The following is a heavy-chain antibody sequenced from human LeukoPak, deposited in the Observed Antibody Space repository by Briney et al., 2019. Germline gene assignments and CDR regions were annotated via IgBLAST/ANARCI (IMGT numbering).Heavy chain of an antibody. J-gene: IGHJ5*02. V-gene: IGHV4-39*07. CDR2: IYYSGST. CDR1: GGSISSSSYY. Sequence: SETLSLTCTVSGGSISSSSYYWGWIRQPPGKGLEWIGSIYYSGSTYYNPSLKSRVTISVDTSKNQFSLKLSSVTAADTAVYYCARGSSEYQLLSANWFDPWGQGTLVTVSS. CDR3: ARGSSEYQLLSANWFDP. D-gene: IGHD2-2*01.